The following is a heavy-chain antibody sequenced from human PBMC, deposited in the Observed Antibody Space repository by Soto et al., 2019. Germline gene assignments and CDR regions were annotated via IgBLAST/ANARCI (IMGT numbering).Heavy chain of an antibody. J-gene: IGHJ6*02. CDR1: GGSISSYD. CDR2: ISKSATT. Sequence: SETLSLTCTVSGGSISSYDWSWIRQPPGKGLEWIGYISKSATTHYNPSLKSRVTVSLDTSKNQFSLKVTSVTAADTAVYYCARHLHIFSPYYYALAVWGQGTTVTVSS. CDR3: ARHLHIFSPYYYALAV. D-gene: IGHD2-21*01. V-gene: IGHV4-59*08.